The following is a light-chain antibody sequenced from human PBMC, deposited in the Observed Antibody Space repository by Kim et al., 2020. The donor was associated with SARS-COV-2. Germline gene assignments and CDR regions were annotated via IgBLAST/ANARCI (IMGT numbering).Light chain of an antibody. Sequence: EIVLTQSPGTLSLSPGERATLSCRASQTISGSYLSWYQQKPGQAPRLLIYGAFSRATDIPVRFSGSGSGTDFTLTISRLEPEDFAVYYCQQYGSSPWTFGQGTKVDIK. V-gene: IGKV3-20*01. J-gene: IGKJ1*01. CDR3: QQYGSSPWT. CDR1: QTISGSY. CDR2: GAF.